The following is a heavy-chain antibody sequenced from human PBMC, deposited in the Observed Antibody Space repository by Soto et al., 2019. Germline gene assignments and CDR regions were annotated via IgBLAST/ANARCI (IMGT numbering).Heavy chain of an antibody. J-gene: IGHJ4*02. D-gene: IGHD5-18*01. CDR3: AHRPRGYSYYFAY. CDR2: IYWDDDD. V-gene: IGHV2-5*02. CDR1: GFSLTTSEVG. Sequence: QITLKASGPTLVTPTQTLTLTCTFSGFSLTTSEVGLGWIRQPPGHTLEWLELIYWDDDDASSPSLKSRRTITENSSKNRVVLTMTLMDPVHTSTYYGAHRPRGYSYYFAYWGQGTLVTVSS.